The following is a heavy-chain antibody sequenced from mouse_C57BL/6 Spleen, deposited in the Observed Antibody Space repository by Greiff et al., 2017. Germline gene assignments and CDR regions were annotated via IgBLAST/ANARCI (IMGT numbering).Heavy chain of an antibody. CDR2: ISSGSSTN. Sequence: EVKLMESGGGLVKPGGSLKLSCAASGFTFSDYGMHWVRQAPEKGLEWVAYISSGSSTNYYADTVKGRFTISRDNAKNTLFLQMTSLRSEDTAMYYCARVTGTNYFDYWGQGTTLTVSS. CDR1: GFTFSDYG. J-gene: IGHJ2*01. CDR3: ARVTGTNYFDY. V-gene: IGHV5-17*01. D-gene: IGHD4-1*01.